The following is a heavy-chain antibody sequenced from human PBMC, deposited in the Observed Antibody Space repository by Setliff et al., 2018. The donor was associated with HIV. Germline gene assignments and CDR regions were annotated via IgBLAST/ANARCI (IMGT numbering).Heavy chain of an antibody. J-gene: IGHJ1*01. Sequence: PSETLSLTCNVSGGSIDNYYYTWVRQPPGKGPEWIGNMYSDEKGVISNKNPSLKGRVVMYLDRTKNEFSLNLMSATTADTAIYYCARDRGTGWYGYFQRWGQGSPVTVSS. CDR2: MYSDEKGVIS. D-gene: IGHD6-19*01. CDR3: ARDRGTGWYGYFQR. CDR1: GGSIDNYY. V-gene: IGHV4-59*01.